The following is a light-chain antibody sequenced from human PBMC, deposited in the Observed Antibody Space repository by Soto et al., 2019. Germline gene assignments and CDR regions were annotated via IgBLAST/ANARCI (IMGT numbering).Light chain of an antibody. Sequence: EIVLTQSPDTLSLSPGETAALSCRASQRLSSYLAWYHQKPGQATRLLIYGASSRPTGIPDRFSGSGSGTDFTLTISRLEPEDFAVYYCQQYGSSALTFGGGTKVDIK. CDR2: GAS. CDR1: QRLSSY. CDR3: QQYGSSALT. J-gene: IGKJ4*01. V-gene: IGKV3-20*01.